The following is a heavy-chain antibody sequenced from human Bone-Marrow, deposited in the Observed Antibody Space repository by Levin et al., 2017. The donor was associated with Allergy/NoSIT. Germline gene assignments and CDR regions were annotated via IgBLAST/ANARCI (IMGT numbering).Heavy chain of an antibody. CDR1: GVSITSGTYY. V-gene: IGHV4-61*09. D-gene: IGHD5-24*01. J-gene: IGHJ6*03. CDR3: ARVLQYYYYYMDV. Sequence: SETLSLTCTVSGVSITSGTYYWSWIRQPAGKGLEWIGHIYTSGNTHYNPSLKSRVTISVDTSKNQFSLTLRSVTAADTAVYYCARVLQYYYYYMDVWGKGTTVTVSS. CDR2: IYTSGNT.